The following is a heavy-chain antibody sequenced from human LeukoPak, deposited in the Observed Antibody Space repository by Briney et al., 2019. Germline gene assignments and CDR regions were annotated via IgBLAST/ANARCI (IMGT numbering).Heavy chain of an antibody. CDR2: MNPNSGNT. CDR1: GYTFTSYD. V-gene: IGHV1-8*01. D-gene: IGHD6-19*01. J-gene: IGHJ4*02. CDR3: ARARRGRGSLKYSSGWYYFDY. Sequence: ASVKVSCKASGYTFTSYDINWVRQATGQGLEWMGWMNPNSGNTGYAQKFQGRVTMTRNTSISTAYMELSSLRSGDTAVYYCARARRGRGSLKYSSGWYYFDYWGQGTLVTVSS.